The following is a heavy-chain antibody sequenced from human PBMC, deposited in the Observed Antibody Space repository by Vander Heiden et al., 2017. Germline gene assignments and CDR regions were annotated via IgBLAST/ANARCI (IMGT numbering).Heavy chain of an antibody. J-gene: IGHJ2*01. Sequence: EVQLVESGGGLVKPGGSLRLSCAASGFTLSNYWMHWVRQAPGKGLVWVSRIKSDGSSTYYADSVKGRFTVSRDNAKNTLYMEMNSLRVEDTAVYYCARESRATYWYFDLWGRGTLVTVSS. CDR2: IKSDGSST. D-gene: IGHD5-12*01. V-gene: IGHV3-74*01. CDR3: ARESRATYWYFDL. CDR1: GFTLSNYW.